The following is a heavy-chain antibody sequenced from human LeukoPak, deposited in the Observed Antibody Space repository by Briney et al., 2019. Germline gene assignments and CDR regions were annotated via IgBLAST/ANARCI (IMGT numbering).Heavy chain of an antibody. V-gene: IGHV1-18*01. CDR2: ISAKTGNT. CDR3: ARGSYPYSHGMDV. J-gene: IGHJ6*02. Sequence: GASVKVSCKASGYNFNNYGVSWVRHAPGQGLEWMGWISAKTGNTNYAQKVQGRVTMTTDTSTTTAYMELRSLGSDDTAVYYCARGSYPYSHGMDVWGQGTTVTVSS. D-gene: IGHD1-26*01. CDR1: GYNFNNYG.